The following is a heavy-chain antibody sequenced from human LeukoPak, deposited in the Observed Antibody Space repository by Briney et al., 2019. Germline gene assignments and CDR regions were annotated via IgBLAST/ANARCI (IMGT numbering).Heavy chain of an antibody. D-gene: IGHD2-8*02. CDR1: GDSMGSYY. CDR3: ARSTVFYTTYYMDV. CDR2: IRSDGTT. Sequence: PSETLSLTCTVSGDSMGSYYWNWLRQPAGKGLEWIGRIRSDGTTYNNPSLESAVTMSVDTSNNHFSLRLSSVTAADTAVYYCARSTVFYTTYYMDVSGKGTTVTVFS. J-gene: IGHJ6*03. V-gene: IGHV4-4*07.